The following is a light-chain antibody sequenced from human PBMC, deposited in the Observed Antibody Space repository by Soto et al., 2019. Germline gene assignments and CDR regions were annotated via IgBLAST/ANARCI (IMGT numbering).Light chain of an antibody. CDR3: QQRSNWPPLT. CDR1: ESVSSY. CDR2: DAS. V-gene: IGKV3-11*01. Sequence: EIVLTQSPATLSLSPGERATLSCRARESVSSYLAWYQQKPGQAPRLLIYDASNRATGIPARFSGSGSGTDFTLTISSPEPEDVAVYYCQQRSNWPPLTFGGGTKVEIK. J-gene: IGKJ4*01.